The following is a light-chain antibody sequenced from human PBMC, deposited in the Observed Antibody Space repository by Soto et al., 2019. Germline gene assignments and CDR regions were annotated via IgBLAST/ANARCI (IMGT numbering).Light chain of an antibody. V-gene: IGKV3-20*01. CDR3: QQYGSSPQT. J-gene: IGKJ1*01. Sequence: DIVLTQAPGTLSLSPGERDTLSCRASQSVSSSYLAWYQQKPGQAPRLLIYGASSRATGIPDRFSGSGSGTDFTLTISRLEPEDFAVYYCQQYGSSPQTFGQGTKVDIK. CDR1: QSVSSSY. CDR2: GAS.